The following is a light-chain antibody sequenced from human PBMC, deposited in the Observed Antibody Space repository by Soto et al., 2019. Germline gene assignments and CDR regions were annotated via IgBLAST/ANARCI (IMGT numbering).Light chain of an antibody. CDR1: QSISSW. CDR2: KAS. V-gene: IGKV1-5*03. J-gene: IGKJ1*01. Sequence: DIPMTQSPSPLSASVGDRVTITCRASQSISSWLAWYQQKPVKAPKLLIYKASSLASGVPSRFSGNGSGTEFTLHISSLQADDLATYYCPQDNRYWTFGRGTKVEIK. CDR3: PQDNRYWT.